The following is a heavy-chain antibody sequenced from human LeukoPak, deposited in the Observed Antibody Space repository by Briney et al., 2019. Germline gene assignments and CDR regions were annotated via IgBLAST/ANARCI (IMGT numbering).Heavy chain of an antibody. D-gene: IGHD3-16*01. V-gene: IGHV4-34*01. J-gene: IGHJ4*02. CDR3: ARGRDYIWGMCGY. Sequence: SATLSLTSAVLDGSLSVYWSSWFRQSPGKGLEGIGEITHSGSTNYNPSITSPVTVSGDTSNKQLSLKMTSVSAPDTPPCFCARGRDYIWGMCGYWGQGTQVIVPS. CDR2: ITHSGST. CDR1: DGSLSVYW.